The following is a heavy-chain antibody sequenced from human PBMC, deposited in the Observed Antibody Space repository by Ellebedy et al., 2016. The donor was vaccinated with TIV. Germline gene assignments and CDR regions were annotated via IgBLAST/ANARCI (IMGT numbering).Heavy chain of an antibody. J-gene: IGHJ6*03. V-gene: IGHV4-59*08. D-gene: IGHD6-19*01. CDR2: IYYSGST. Sequence: MPSETLSLTCTVSGGPIRSYYWSWIRQPPGKGLEWIGYIYYSGSTDYNPSLKSRVTISVDTSKNQFSLKLSSVTAADTAVYYCARQQWLANMDVWGKGTPVTVSS. CDR1: GGPIRSYY. CDR3: ARQQWLANMDV.